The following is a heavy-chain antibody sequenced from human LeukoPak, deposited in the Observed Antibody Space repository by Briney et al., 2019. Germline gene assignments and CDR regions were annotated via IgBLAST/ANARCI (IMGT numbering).Heavy chain of an antibody. J-gene: IGHJ4*02. D-gene: IGHD2-2*01. CDR2: IASDGNNR. CDR3: ARDRVSLKVVDY. Sequence: GGSLRLSCAASGFTFSSYWMNWVRQVPGKGLVWVSRIASDGNNRDYADSVKGRFTISRDNAKNTLYLQMNSLRVEDTAVYYCARDRVSLKVVDYWGQGTLVTVSS. CDR1: GFTFSSYW. V-gene: IGHV3-74*01.